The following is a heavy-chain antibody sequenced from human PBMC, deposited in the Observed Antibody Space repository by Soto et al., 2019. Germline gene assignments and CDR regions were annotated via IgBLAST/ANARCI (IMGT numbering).Heavy chain of an antibody. D-gene: IGHD2-15*01. CDR1: GFTFRSYS. J-gene: IGHJ5*01. CDR3: ARVGGQFDCGGSDRLSA. V-gene: IGHV3-30-3*01. CDR2: ISYDGSNK. Sequence: PGVSLRLSCAASGFTFRSYSMHWFRQAPGKGLEWVAVISYDGSNKYYADSVKGRFTISRDNSKNTLYLQMNSLRAEDTAVYYCARVGGQFDCGGSDRLSAWARGTLVPVS.